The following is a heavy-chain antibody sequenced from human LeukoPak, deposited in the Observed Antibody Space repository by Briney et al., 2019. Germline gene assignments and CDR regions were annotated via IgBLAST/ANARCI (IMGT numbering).Heavy chain of an antibody. Sequence: GGSLRLSCAASGFTFSSYSMNWVRQAPGKGLEWVAVISYDGSNKYYADSVKGRFTISRDNSKNTLYLQMNSLRAEDTAVYYCARDGSSSDGGYWGQGTLVTVSS. CDR3: ARDGSSSDGGY. CDR1: GFTFSSYS. CDR2: ISYDGSNK. J-gene: IGHJ4*02. D-gene: IGHD6-13*01. V-gene: IGHV3-30*03.